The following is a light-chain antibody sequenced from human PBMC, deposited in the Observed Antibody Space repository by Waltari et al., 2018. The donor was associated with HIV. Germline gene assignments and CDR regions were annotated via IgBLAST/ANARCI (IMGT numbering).Light chain of an antibody. J-gene: IGKJ2*01. CDR1: RSVSSNY. V-gene: IGKV3-20*01. Sequence: ENVLTQSPGTLSLSPGERATLSCRASRSVSSNYLTWYQQGPGQAPRLLIYAASTRATAIPDRFSGSGSGTDFTLTISRLEPEDFAVYYCQQYGTSPYTFGQGTKVEI. CDR3: QQYGTSPYT. CDR2: AAS.